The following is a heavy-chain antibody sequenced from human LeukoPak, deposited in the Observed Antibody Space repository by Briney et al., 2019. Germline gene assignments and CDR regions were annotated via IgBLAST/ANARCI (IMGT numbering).Heavy chain of an antibody. D-gene: IGHD1-26*01. CDR2: ISGSGAST. Sequence: PGGSLRLSCLTSGFTLSTNAMSWVRQAPGKGLEWNSGISGSGASTYYADSVKGRFTISRDDSRNTLYLQMNSLRGDDTAVYYCAKDVGKWESLHFFDYWGQGTLVTVSS. CDR1: GFTLSTNA. CDR3: AKDVGKWESLHFFDY. J-gene: IGHJ4*02. V-gene: IGHV3-23*01.